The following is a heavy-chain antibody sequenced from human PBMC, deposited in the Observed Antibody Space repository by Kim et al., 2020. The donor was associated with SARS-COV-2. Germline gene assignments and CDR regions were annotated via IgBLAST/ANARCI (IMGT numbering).Heavy chain of an antibody. V-gene: IGHV4-39*01. CDR1: GGSISSSSYY. CDR2: IYYTGST. J-gene: IGHJ5*01. D-gene: IGHD2-2*02. CDR3: ARTAYCTSATCYRGWVDS. Sequence: SETLSLTCIVSGGSISSSSYYWAWMRQPPGKGLEWIASIYYTGSTYYNPSLKTRVTISVDTSKNQFSLKLSSVIAADTAVYYCARTAYCTSATCYRGWVDSWGQGTLGTVSS.